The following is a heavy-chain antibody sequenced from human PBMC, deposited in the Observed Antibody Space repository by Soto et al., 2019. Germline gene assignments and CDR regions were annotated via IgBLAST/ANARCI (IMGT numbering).Heavy chain of an antibody. J-gene: IGHJ6*02. Sequence: SETLSLTCLVSGFPISSPYSWGWIRQPPGKGLEWICSISHTGTTSYSPSLTSRVSISVDTSKNNVSLKLTSVNAAGTAVYFCARVTMVIRDPDHFVVDVCGHGTMVTV. CDR3: ARVTMVIRDPDHFVVDV. D-gene: IGHD4-17*01. CDR1: GFPISSPYS. CDR2: ISHTGTT. V-gene: IGHV4-38-2*02.